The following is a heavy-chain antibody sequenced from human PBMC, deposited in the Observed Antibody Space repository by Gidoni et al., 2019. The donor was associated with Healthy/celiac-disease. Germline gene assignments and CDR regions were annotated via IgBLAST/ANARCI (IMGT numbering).Heavy chain of an antibody. CDR3: AKDPFIVYDSSAISEGWWFDP. V-gene: IGHV3-23*01. CDR2: LSGSGGST. CDR1: GFTFSSYA. J-gene: IGHJ5*02. Sequence: EVQLLESGGGLVQPGGSLRLSCAAPGFTFSSYAMSWVRPAPGKGRELVSALSGSGGSTYYEESVKGRFTISRENSKNTLDLQMNSRRAEDTAVYYCAKDPFIVYDSSAISEGWWFDPWGQGTLVTVSS. D-gene: IGHD3-22*01.